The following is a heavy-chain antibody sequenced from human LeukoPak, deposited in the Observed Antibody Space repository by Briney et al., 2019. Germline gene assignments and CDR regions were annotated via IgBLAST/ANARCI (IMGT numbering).Heavy chain of an antibody. CDR3: AREVFYGGKEFDY. J-gene: IGHJ4*02. V-gene: IGHV1-2*02. CDR2: IRPNSGVT. D-gene: IGHD4-23*01. Sequence: ASVKVSCKASGYTFAAYYMYWVRQAPGQGLEWMGWIRPNSGVTNYTQKFQGRVTMTRDTSISTAYMELSRLRSDDTAVYYCAREVFYGGKEFDYWGQGTLVTVSS. CDR1: GYTFAAYY.